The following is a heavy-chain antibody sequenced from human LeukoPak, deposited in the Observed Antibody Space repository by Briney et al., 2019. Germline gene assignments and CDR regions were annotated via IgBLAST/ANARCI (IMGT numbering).Heavy chain of an antibody. CDR1: GFTVSGYY. J-gene: IGHJ4*02. Sequence: GGSLRLSCAASGFTVSGYYMSWVRQAPGKGLEWVSCICSGCSTYYADSVQGGFTIYSDNSDNKPYLQMNSLSAGRKPGCYFARENWGCSFDFWGQGTLVTVSS. V-gene: IGHV3-53*01. D-gene: IGHD3-16*01. CDR2: ICSGCST. CDR3: ARENWGCSFDF.